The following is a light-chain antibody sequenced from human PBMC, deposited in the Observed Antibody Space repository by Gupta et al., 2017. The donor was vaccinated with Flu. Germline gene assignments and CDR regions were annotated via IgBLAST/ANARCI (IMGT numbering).Light chain of an antibody. Sequence: DIQLTQSPSSLSASVGDRVTITCRASQSISSYLNWYQQKPGKAPKLLIYAASSLQSGVPSRFSGSGSGTDFTLTISSLQPEDFATYYCQQSYSTTQAGTFGQGTKVEIK. J-gene: IGKJ1*01. CDR2: AAS. V-gene: IGKV1-39*01. CDR3: QQSYSTTQAGT. CDR1: QSISSY.